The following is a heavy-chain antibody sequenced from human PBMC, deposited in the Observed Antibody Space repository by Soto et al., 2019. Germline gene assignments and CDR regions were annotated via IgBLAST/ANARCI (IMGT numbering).Heavy chain of an antibody. CDR1: GFTFSSYG. Sequence: QVQLVESGGGVVQPGRSLRLSCAASGFTFSSYGMNWVRQAPGKGLEWVAVISYDGSNKYYADSVKGRFTSSRDNSKNALYLQMNSLRAEDTDVYYCAKDYGGDYWGQGTLVTVSS. J-gene: IGHJ4*02. V-gene: IGHV3-30*18. CDR2: ISYDGSNK. D-gene: IGHD4-17*01. CDR3: AKDYGGDY.